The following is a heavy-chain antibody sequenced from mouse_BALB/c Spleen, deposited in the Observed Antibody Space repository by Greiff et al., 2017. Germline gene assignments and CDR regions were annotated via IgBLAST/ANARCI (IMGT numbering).Heavy chain of an antibody. CDR1: GFSLTSYG. D-gene: IGHD2-5*01. Sequence: VMLVESGPGLVQPSQSLSITCTVSGFSLTSYGVHWVRQSPGKGLEWLGVIWSGGSTDYNAAFISRLSISKDNSKSQVFFKMNSLQANDTAIYYCARKRRDSNYGCAMDYWGQGTSVTVSS. J-gene: IGHJ4*01. CDR3: ARKRRDSNYGCAMDY. V-gene: IGHV2-2*02. CDR2: IWSGGST.